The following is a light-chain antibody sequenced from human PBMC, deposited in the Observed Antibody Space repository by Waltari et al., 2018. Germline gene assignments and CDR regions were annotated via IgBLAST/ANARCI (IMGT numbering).Light chain of an antibody. CDR1: QSVSSSY. Sequence: EIVLTQSPGTLSLSPGERATLSCRASQSVSSSYLAWYQQKPGQAPRLLIYGASSRATGIPDRFSGSGSGTDFSLTISRLEPEDFAVYYCQQYCSSPPTFGQGTQLEIK. CDR2: GAS. V-gene: IGKV3-20*01. J-gene: IGKJ2*01. CDR3: QQYCSSPPT.